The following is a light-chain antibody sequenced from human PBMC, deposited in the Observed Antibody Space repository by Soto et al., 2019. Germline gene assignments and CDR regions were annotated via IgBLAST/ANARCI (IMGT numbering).Light chain of an antibody. CDR1: QSVSSSF. V-gene: IGKV3D-7*01. Sequence: EIVMTQSPATLSLSPGERATLSCRASQSVSSSFLSWYQQKHGQAPRLLIYGASIRATGIPARFSGSGSGTHFTLTISSLQPEDFAVYYCQQDYTLPWTFGQGTKVEMK. CDR3: QQDYTLPWT. J-gene: IGKJ1*01. CDR2: GAS.